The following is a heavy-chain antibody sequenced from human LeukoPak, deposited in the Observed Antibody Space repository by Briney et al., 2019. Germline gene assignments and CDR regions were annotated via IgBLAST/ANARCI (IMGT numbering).Heavy chain of an antibody. V-gene: IGHV1-46*01. CDR1: GYTFTSYY. D-gene: IGHD4-11*01. CDR2: INPSGGST. Sequence: ASVKVSCKASGYTFTSYYMHWVRQAPGQGLEWMRIINPSGGSTSYAQKFQGRVTMTRDTSTSTVYMELSSLRSEDTAVYYCARVGNTVTPFDYWGQGTLVTVSS. J-gene: IGHJ4*02. CDR3: ARVGNTVTPFDY.